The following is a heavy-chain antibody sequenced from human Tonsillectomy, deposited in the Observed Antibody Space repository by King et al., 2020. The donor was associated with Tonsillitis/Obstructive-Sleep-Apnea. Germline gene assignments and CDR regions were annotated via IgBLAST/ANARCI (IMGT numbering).Heavy chain of an antibody. CDR1: GSTFSKAW. D-gene: IGHD2-15*01. CDR3: TTRFSEYCSGGSCYYGVDV. J-gene: IGHJ6*02. Sequence: VQLVESGGGLVKPGGSLRLSCAASGSTFSKAWMNWVRQAPGKGLEWVGRIKSKTDGGTTDYAAPVKGRFTFSRDDSKNTLYLQMNSLKTEDTAVYYCTTRFSEYCSGGSCYYGVDVWGQGTTVTVSS. CDR2: IKSKTDGGTT. V-gene: IGHV3-15*07.